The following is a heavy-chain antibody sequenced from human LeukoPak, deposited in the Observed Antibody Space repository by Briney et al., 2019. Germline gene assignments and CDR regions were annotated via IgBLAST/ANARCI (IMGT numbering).Heavy chain of an antibody. D-gene: IGHD1-26*01. Sequence: ASVKVSCKASGYSFADYYMHWVRQAPGQGLEWMGWINPNSGGTNYAQKLQGRVTMTRDTSTSTVYMELSSLRSEDTAVYYCARDIATTRAFDIWGQGTMVTVSS. CDR2: INPNSGGT. CDR3: ARDIATTRAFDI. J-gene: IGHJ3*02. V-gene: IGHV1-2*02. CDR1: GYSFADYY.